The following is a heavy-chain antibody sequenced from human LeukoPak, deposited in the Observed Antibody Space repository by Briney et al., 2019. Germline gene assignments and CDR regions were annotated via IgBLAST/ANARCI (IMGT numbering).Heavy chain of an antibody. V-gene: IGHV4-38-2*02. CDR2: IYHSGST. J-gene: IGHJ4*02. D-gene: IGHD3-10*01. CDR3: ARVGGGSGSYYFDY. CDR1: GHSISSGYY. Sequence: PSETLSLTCTVSGHSISSGYYWGWIRQPPGKGLEWIGSIYHSGSTYYNPSLKSRVTISVDTSKNQFSLKLSSVTAADTAVYYCARVGGGSGSYYFDYWGQGTLVTVSS.